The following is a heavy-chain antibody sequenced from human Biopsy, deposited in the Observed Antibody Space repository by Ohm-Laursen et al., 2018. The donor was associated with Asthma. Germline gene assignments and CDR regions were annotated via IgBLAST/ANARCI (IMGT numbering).Heavy chain of an antibody. J-gene: IGHJ4*02. CDR3: ARATSTWSQSGPHYFDH. V-gene: IGHV4-59*01. CDR1: GVSIRSYY. D-gene: IGHD6-13*01. CDR2: THYSGST. Sequence: PSETLSLTCTVSGVSIRSYYWTWIRQPPGKGLEWIGNTHYSGSTYSNPSLKSRVTISVDTSINQVSLKLSSVTAADTAVYYCARATSTWSQSGPHYFDHWGQGALVTVSS.